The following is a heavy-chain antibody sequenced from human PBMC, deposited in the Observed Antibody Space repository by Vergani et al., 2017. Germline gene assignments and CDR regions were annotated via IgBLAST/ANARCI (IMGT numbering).Heavy chain of an antibody. D-gene: IGHD1-26*01. Sequence: EVQLVESGGGLVQPGGSLRLSCSASGFTFSSYAMHWVRQAPGKGLEYVSAISSNGGSTYYADSVKGRFTISRDNSKNTLYLQMSSLRAEDTAVYYCVKIGQSGSYGHVYWGQGTLVTVSS. J-gene: IGHJ4*02. CDR2: ISSNGGST. V-gene: IGHV3-64D*06. CDR1: GFTFSSYA. CDR3: VKIGQSGSYGHVY.